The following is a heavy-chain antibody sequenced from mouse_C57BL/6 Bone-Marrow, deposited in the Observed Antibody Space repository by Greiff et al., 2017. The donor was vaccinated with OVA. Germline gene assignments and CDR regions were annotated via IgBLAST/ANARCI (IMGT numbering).Heavy chain of an antibody. CDR3: ARELAYFDY. D-gene: IGHD4-1*01. Sequence: LVESGGGLVKPGGSLKLSCAASGFTFSSYAMSWVRQTPEKRLEWVATISDGGSYTYYPDNVKGRFTISRDNAKNNLYLQMSHLKSEDTAMYYCARELAYFDYWGQGTTLTVSS. CDR2: ISDGGSYT. CDR1: GFTFSSYA. J-gene: IGHJ2*01. V-gene: IGHV5-4*01.